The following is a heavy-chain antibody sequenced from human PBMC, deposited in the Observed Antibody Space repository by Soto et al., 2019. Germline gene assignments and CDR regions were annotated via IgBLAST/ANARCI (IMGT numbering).Heavy chain of an antibody. D-gene: IGHD2-15*01. CDR2: ISYDGSNK. V-gene: IGHV3-30*18. CDR3: AKDSEDIVVVVAATQQGHYYYYMDV. CDR1: GFTFSSYS. Sequence: PGGSLRLSCAASGFTFSSYSMHWVRQAPGKGLEWVAVISYDGSNKYYADSVKGRFTISRDNSKNTLYLQMNSLRAEDTAVYYCAKDSEDIVVVVAATQQGHYYYYMDVWGKGTTVTVS. J-gene: IGHJ6*03.